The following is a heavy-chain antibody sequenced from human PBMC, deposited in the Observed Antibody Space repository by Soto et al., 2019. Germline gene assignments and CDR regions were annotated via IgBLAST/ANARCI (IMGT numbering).Heavy chain of an antibody. CDR1: GYAFTNYW. CDR2: VDPNDSYS. V-gene: IGHV5-10-1*03. D-gene: IGHD4-17*01. Sequence: EVQLVQSGAEVKKPGEYLRISCQGSGYAFTNYWISWVRQKPGKGLEWMGRVDPNDSYSNYSPSLEGHITTSADRSTSTAYVQWSSLKASDTAMYYCARHKIYGYGAGPFDIWGQGTMVTVSS. J-gene: IGHJ3*02. CDR3: ARHKIYGYGAGPFDI.